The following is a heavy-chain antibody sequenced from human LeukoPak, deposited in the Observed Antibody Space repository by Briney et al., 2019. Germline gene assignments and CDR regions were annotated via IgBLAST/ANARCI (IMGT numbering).Heavy chain of an antibody. CDR1: GFTFSDYY. CDR3: ARALRSRRGIVVVPTALDC. D-gene: IGHD2-2*01. CDR2: ISGSGSTI. J-gene: IGHJ4*02. Sequence: GGSLRLSCAASGFTFSDYYMNWIRQAPGKGLEWISYISGSGSTIYYADSVNGRFTISRDNAKNSLYLQMNSLRVEDTAVCYCARALRSRRGIVVVPTALDCWGQGTLVTVSS. V-gene: IGHV3-11*01.